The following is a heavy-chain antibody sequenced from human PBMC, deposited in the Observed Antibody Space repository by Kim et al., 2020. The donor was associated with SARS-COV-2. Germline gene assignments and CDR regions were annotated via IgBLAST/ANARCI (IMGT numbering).Heavy chain of an antibody. CDR3: ARSSLWFYWFDP. Sequence: SETLSLTCTVSGGSISSSSYYWGWIRQPPGKGLEWIGSIYYSGSTYYNPSLKSRVTISVDTSKNQFSLKLSSVTAADTAVYYCARSSLWFYWFDPWGQGTLVTVSS. D-gene: IGHD3-10*01. J-gene: IGHJ5*02. CDR1: GGSISSSSYY. V-gene: IGHV4-39*01. CDR2: IYYSGST.